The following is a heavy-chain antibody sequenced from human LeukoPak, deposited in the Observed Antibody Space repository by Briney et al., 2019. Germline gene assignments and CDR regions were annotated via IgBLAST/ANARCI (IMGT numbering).Heavy chain of an antibody. D-gene: IGHD3-22*01. CDR3: ARRLGYYYYGMDV. J-gene: IGHJ6*02. CDR2: INHSGST. CDR1: GGSSSSYY. V-gene: IGHV4-34*01. Sequence: SETLSLTCTVSGGSSSSYYWSWIRQPPGKGLEWIGEINHSGSTNYNPSLKSRVTISVDTSKNQFSLKLSSVTAADTAVYYCARRLGYYYYGMDVWGQGTTVTVSS.